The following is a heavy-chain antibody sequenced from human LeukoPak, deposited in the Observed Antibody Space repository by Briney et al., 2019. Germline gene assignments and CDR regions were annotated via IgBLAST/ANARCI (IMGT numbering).Heavy chain of an antibody. CDR2: ISYDGSNK. V-gene: IGHV3-30*04. J-gene: IGHJ4*02. Sequence: GGSLRLSCAASGFTFSSYAMHWVRQAPGKGLEWVAVISYDGSNKYYADSVKGRFTISRDNSKNTLYLQMNSLRAEDTAVYYCARNAVSGSYSLYYFDYWGQGTLVTVSS. D-gene: IGHD3-10*01. CDR1: GFTFSSYA. CDR3: ARNAVSGSYSLYYFDY.